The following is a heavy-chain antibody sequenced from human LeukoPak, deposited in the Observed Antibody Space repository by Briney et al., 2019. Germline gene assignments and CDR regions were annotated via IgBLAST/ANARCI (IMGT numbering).Heavy chain of an antibody. CDR3: ARYSSSWFGNWFDP. Sequence: GESLEFSCKGSGYSFTSYWIGWVRQMPGKGLEWMGIIYPGEFDTRYSPSFQGQVTISAAKSISTAYLQWSSLRASDTAMYYCARYSSSWFGNWFDPWGQGTLVTVSS. D-gene: IGHD6-13*01. V-gene: IGHV5-51*01. J-gene: IGHJ5*02. CDR2: IYPGEFDT. CDR1: GYSFTSYW.